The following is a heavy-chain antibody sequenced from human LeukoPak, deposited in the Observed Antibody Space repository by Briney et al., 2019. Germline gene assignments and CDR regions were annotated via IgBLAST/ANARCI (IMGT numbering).Heavy chain of an antibody. D-gene: IGHD3-16*01. CDR1: GYTFTGYY. V-gene: IGHV1-2*02. CDR2: INPKNGGS. CDR3: ARASFWESPINWFAP. Sequence: ASVKVSRKASGYTFTGYYMHWVRQAPGQGLEWVGWINPKNGGSNYAQKFQGRVTMTRDRAISTAYMELSRLTSDDTAVYYCARASFWESPINWFAPWGLGTLVTVSS. J-gene: IGHJ5*02.